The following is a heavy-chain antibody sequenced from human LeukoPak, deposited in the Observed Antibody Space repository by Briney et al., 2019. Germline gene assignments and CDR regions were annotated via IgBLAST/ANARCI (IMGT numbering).Heavy chain of an antibody. Sequence: ASVKVSCKASGYTFTNYGITWVRQAPGQGLEWMGWISAYNGDTNYAQRFQGRIAMTTDTSTTTAYMELRSLRSDDTAVYYCATLGDVLRLFPLISLDGMDVWGQGTTVTVSS. V-gene: IGHV1-18*01. CDR2: ISAYNGDT. D-gene: IGHD3-3*01. CDR3: ATLGDVLRLFPLISLDGMDV. J-gene: IGHJ6*02. CDR1: GYTFTNYG.